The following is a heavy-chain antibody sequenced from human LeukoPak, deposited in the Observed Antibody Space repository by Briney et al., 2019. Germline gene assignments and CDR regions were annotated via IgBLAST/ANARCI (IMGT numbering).Heavy chain of an antibody. CDR1: GFTFSSYG. CDR3: ARDSGRYSSGWSAIDY. Sequence: SGGSLRLSCAASGFTFSSYGMNWVRQAPGKGLEWVSSISSSSSYIYYADSVKGRFTISRDNAKNSLYLQMNSLRVEDTAVYYCARDSGRYSSGWSAIDYWGQGTLVTVSS. J-gene: IGHJ4*02. V-gene: IGHV3-21*01. CDR2: ISSSSSYI. D-gene: IGHD6-19*01.